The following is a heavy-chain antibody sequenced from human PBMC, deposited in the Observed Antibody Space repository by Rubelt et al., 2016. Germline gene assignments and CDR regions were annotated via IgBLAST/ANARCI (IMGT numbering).Heavy chain of an antibody. D-gene: IGHD3-16*01. V-gene: IGHV3-23*01. J-gene: IGHJ4*02. CDR2: ISGSGGST. CDR3: AEVGGSEALGGTYFAY. Sequence: EVQLLESGGGLVQPGGSLRLSCAASGFTFSSYAMSWVRQAPVKGLEWVSAISGSGGSTYYADSVKGLFTLFNANAKITLYLQMNSLGDDGTVVYYCAEVGGSEALGGTYFAYRGQGTLVTVSS. CDR1: GFTFSSYA.